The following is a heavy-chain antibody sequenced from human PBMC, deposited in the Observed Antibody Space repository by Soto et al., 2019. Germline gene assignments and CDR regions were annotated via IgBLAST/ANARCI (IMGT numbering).Heavy chain of an antibody. CDR2: IYYSGST. Sequence: QLQLQESGPGLVKPSETLSLTCTVSGGSISSSSYYWGWIRQPPGKGLEWIGSIYYSGSTYYNPSLQSRVPIAVDTSNTQFSLKLSSVTAADTAVYYCARLAAATAYDFDYWGQGTLVTVSS. CDR1: GGSISSSSYY. V-gene: IGHV4-39*01. J-gene: IGHJ4*02. D-gene: IGHD6-13*01. CDR3: ARLAAATAYDFDY.